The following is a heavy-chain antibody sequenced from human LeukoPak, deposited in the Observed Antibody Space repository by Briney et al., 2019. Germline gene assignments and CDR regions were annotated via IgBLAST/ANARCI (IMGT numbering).Heavy chain of an antibody. CDR2: INSDGSST. V-gene: IGHV3-74*01. CDR1: GFTFNSYW. D-gene: IGHD3-3*01. J-gene: IGHJ5*02. CDR3: ARVYDFWSGYTLDP. Sequence: GGSLRLSCAASGFTFNSYWMHWVRQAPGKGLVWVSRINSDGSSTGYADSVKGRFTISRDNAKDTLYLQMNSLRAEDTAVYYCARVYDFWSGYTLDPWGQGTLVTVSS.